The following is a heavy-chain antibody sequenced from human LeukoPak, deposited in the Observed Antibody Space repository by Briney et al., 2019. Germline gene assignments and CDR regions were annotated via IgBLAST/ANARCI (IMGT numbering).Heavy chain of an antibody. CDR3: AREGQGAGDI. V-gene: IGHV1-69*05. CDR2: IIPIFGTA. D-gene: IGHD3-16*01. J-gene: IGHJ3*02. CDR1: GGTFSSYA. Sequence: SVKVSCKASGGTFSSYAISWVRQAPGQGLEWMGGIIPIFGTANYAQKFQGSVTITTDESTSTAYMELSSLRSEGTAVYYWAREGQGAGDIWGQGTMVTVSS.